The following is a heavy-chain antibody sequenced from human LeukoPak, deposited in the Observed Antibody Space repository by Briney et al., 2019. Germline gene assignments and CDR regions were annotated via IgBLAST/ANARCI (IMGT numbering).Heavy chain of an antibody. D-gene: IGHD3-10*01. J-gene: IGHJ4*02. CDR1: GFTFSSYN. CDR3: ARDYGSHGEYFDY. CDR2: ISNGGGTI. V-gene: IGHV3-48*02. Sequence: GGSLRLSCAASGFTFSSYNMNWVRQATGKGLEWVSYISNGGGTIYYADSVRGRFTISRDNAKNSVYLQMDSPRDEDTAVYYCARDYGSHGEYFDYWGQGALVTVSS.